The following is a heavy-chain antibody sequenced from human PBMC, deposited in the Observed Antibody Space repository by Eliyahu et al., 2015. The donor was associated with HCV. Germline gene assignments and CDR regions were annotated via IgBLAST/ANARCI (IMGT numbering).Heavy chain of an antibody. CDR1: GFTFSSYG. Sequence: QVQLVESGGGVVQPGRSLRLSXVASGFTFSSYGXHWVRQAPGKGLEWVALISYDGRNKYFPDSLKGRFTISRDNSRYTVYLQINSLRADDTAVYYCAKDRSLLELIRNNYGMDVWGQGTTVTVSS. CDR2: ISYDGRNK. J-gene: IGHJ6*02. D-gene: IGHD1-1*01. CDR3: AKDRSLLELIRNNYGMDV. V-gene: IGHV3-30*18.